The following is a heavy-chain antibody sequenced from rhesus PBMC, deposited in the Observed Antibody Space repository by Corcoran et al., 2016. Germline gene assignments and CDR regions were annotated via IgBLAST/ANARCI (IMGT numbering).Heavy chain of an antibody. J-gene: IGHJ4*01. CDR3: ARVLYSNYLY. V-gene: IGHV3-118*01. CDR2: IRNKYNNYGT. CDR1: GFTFSSSA. Sequence: EVQLVESGGGLVQPGGSLRLSCAASGFTFSSSAMHWVRQASEKGLEWVGRIRNKYNNYGTGYAASVKGRFTISRDDSKNMAYLQRNSLKTEDTAVYYCARVLYSNYLYWGQGVLVTVSS. D-gene: IGHD4-23*01.